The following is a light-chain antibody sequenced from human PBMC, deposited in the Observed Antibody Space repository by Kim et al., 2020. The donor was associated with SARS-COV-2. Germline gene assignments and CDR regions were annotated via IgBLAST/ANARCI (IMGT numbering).Light chain of an antibody. CDR2: GNS. V-gene: IGLV1-40*01. Sequence: QSVLTQPPSVSGAPGQRVTIPCTGSSSNIGAGYDVHWYQQLPGTAPKLLIYGNSNRPSGVPDRFSGSKSGTSASLAITGLQAEDEADYYCQSYDSSLSGWVFGGGIKLTVL. CDR3: QSYDSSLSGWV. J-gene: IGLJ3*02. CDR1: SSNIGAGYD.